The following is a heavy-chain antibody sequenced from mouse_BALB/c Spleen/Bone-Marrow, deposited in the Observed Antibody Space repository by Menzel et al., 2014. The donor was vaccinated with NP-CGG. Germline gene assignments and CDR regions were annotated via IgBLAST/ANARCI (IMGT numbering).Heavy chain of an antibody. Sequence: EVKLMESGGGLVQPGGSMKLSCVASGFTFSNYWMNWVRPSPEKGLEWVAEIRLKSNNYATHYAESVKGRFTIPRDDSKGSVYLQMKSVRGEDTGMYYCTGGCACWGQGTLVTVSA. CDR1: GFTFSNYW. J-gene: IGHJ3*01. V-gene: IGHV6-6*02. CDR3: TGGCAC. CDR2: IRLKSNNYAT.